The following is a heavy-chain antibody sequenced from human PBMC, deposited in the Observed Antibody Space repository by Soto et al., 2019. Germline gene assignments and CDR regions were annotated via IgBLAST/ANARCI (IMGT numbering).Heavy chain of an antibody. V-gene: IGHV3-15*07. D-gene: IGHD3-22*01. CDR1: GFTFSNAW. Sequence: EVHLVESGGGLVKPGGSLRLSCAASGFTFSNAWINWVRQAPGKGLEWVGRIKSKTDGGTTDFAAPAQGRFAISRDDCNDIVYPQMHRMKTEDTVLYIWTTDSYRTMLVVRFAYWGHGTLLTVSS. CDR3: TTDSYRTMLVVRFAY. CDR2: IKSKTDGGTT. J-gene: IGHJ4*01.